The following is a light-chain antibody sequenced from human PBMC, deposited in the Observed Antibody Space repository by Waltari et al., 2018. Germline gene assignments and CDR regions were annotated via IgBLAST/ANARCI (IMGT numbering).Light chain of an antibody. CDR1: SNDVGNYNL. J-gene: IGLJ1*01. CDR2: EVN. V-gene: IGLV2-23*02. Sequence: QSALTQPASVSGSPGQSITISCTGTSNDVGNYNLVSWYQQYPGKVPQLIIYEVNKRPSGGSHRFPGSKSRNTASLTISGLQAEDEADYYCFSYTGDTTLYVFGTGTKVTVL. CDR3: FSYTGDTTLYV.